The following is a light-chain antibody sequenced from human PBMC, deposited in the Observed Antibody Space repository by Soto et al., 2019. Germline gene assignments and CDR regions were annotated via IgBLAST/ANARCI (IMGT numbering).Light chain of an antibody. CDR1: SSDVGGYNY. CDR3: SSYTSISTVV. Sequence: QSALTQPASVSGSPGQSITISCTGTSSDVGGYNYVSWYQQHPGKAPNLMIYDVSNRPAGVSNRFSGSKSGNTASLTISGLQAEDEADYYCSSYTSISTVVFGGGTKLTVL. V-gene: IGLV2-14*01. J-gene: IGLJ2*01. CDR2: DVS.